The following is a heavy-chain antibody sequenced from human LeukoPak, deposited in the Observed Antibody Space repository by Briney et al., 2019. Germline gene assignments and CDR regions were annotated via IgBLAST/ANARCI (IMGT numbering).Heavy chain of an antibody. V-gene: IGHV4-61*02. CDR3: ARDQTYSGSGIYTFFDS. CDR1: GDSISSGGRY. J-gene: IGHJ4*02. CDR2: IYSTGST. Sequence: PSETLSLTCTVSGDSISSGGRYWSWIRQPAGKGLEYLGRIYSTGSTNYNPSLRSRVTISADTSKNRFYMKLSSVTAADTAVYYCARDQTYSGSGIYTFFDSWGQGILVTVSS. D-gene: IGHD3-10*01.